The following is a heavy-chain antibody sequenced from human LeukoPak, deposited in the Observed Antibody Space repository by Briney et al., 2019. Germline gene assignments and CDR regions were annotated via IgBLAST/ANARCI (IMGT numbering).Heavy chain of an antibody. Sequence: GASVEVSCKASGYTFTSYYMHWVRQAPGQGLEWMGIINPSGGSTSYAQKFQGRVTMTRDTSTSTVYMELSSPRSEDTAVYYCARDLLQTMVRGVIGYWGQGTLVTVSS. D-gene: IGHD3-10*01. J-gene: IGHJ4*02. CDR1: GYTFTSYY. CDR2: INPSGGST. CDR3: ARDLLQTMVRGVIGY. V-gene: IGHV1-46*01.